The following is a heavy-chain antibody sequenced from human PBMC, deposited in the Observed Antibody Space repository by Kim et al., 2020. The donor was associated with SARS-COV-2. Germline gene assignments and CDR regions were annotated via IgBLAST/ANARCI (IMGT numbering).Heavy chain of an antibody. D-gene: IGHD3-9*01. V-gene: IGHV3-53*01. J-gene: IGHJ4*01. CDR3: ARGPSPWFFDH. CDR1: GISVSANY. CDR2: FYSAYYT. Sequence: GGSLRLSCAASGISVSANYLTWVRQAPGTGLQWVTLFYSAYYTYYADSVRGRFTISRDDSKNTLFLQMNNLRVDDTAVYYCARGPSPWFFDHWGHGTPVT.